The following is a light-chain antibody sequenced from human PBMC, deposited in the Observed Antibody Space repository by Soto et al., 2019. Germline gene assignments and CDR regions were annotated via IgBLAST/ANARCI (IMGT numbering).Light chain of an antibody. V-gene: IGKV3-15*01. CDR3: QQYKNWPPLT. CDR2: GAF. CDR1: QSVSSI. Sequence: EIVMTQSPATLSVSPGERATLSCRASQSVSSILAWYQQKPGQAPRLLIYGAFTRATGIPARFSGSGSGTEFTLTISSLQSEDFAIYYCQQYKNWPPLTFGGGTKVEIK. J-gene: IGKJ4*01.